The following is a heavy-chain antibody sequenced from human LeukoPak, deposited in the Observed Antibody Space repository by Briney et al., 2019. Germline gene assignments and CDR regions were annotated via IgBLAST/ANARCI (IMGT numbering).Heavy chain of an antibody. CDR3: ARESYCSGGSCYSGRAFDI. V-gene: IGHV3-74*01. D-gene: IGHD2-15*01. J-gene: IGHJ3*02. Sequence: GGSLRLSCAASGFTFSSYWMHWVRQVPGKGLVWVSRIKTDGSSTTYADFVKGRFTISRDNAKNTLYLQMNSLRAEDTAVYYCARESYCSGGSCYSGRAFDIWGQGTMVTVSS. CDR2: IKTDGSST. CDR1: GFTFSSYW.